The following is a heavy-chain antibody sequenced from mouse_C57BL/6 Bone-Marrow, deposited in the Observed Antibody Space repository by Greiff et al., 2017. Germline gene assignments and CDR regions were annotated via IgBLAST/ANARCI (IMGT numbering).Heavy chain of an antibody. D-gene: IGHD2-4*01. J-gene: IGHJ3*01. CDR3: ARPIYYDYDGAY. V-gene: IGHV1-64*01. CDR1: GYTFTSYR. CDR2: IHPNSGST. Sequence: QVQLQQPGAELVKPGASVKLSCKASGYTFTSYRMHWVKQRPGQGLEWIGMIHPNSGSTNYNEKFKSKATLTVDKSSSTAYMQLSSLTSEDSAVYYCARPIYYDYDGAYWGQGTLVTVSA.